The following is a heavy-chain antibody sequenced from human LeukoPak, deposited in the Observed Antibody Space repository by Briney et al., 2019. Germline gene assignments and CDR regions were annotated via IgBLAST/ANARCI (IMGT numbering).Heavy chain of an antibody. CDR3: ARVGASLPDAFDV. V-gene: IGHV3-64*01. J-gene: IGHJ3*01. CDR1: GITFSNYA. Sequence: PGGSLRLSCAASGITFSNYAMHWVRQAPGKGLQHVSAISSNGGSTYYANSVKGRFTISRDNSKNTLYLQKGSLRAEDMAVYYCARVGASLPDAFDVWGQGTMVTVSS. CDR2: ISSNGGST. D-gene: IGHD4/OR15-4a*01.